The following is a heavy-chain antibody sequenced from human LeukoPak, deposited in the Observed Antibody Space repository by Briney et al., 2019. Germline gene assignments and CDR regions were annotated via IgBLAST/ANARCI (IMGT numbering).Heavy chain of an antibody. CDR3: ARDQDIVVVPAVRRGYYYYGMDV. CDR1: GLTFDDYG. CDR2: INWNGGST. Sequence: GGSLRLSCAASGLTFDDYGMSWVRQAPGKGLEWVSGINWNGGSTGYADSVKGRFTISRDNAKNSLYLQMNSLRAEDTALYYCARDQDIVVVPAVRRGYYYYGMDVWGQGTTVTVSS. V-gene: IGHV3-20*04. J-gene: IGHJ6*02. D-gene: IGHD2-2*01.